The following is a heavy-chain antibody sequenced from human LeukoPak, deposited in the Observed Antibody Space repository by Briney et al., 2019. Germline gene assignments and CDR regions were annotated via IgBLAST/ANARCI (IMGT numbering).Heavy chain of an antibody. Sequence: GGSLRLSCAASGLTFSNYGMSWVRQAPGKGLEWVSSITGGGGSTYVDSVKDRFTISRDNSKNTLYLRMSSLRAEDTAVYYCAKNLLGSAAYSWYFDLWGRGTLVTVSS. D-gene: IGHD2-15*01. V-gene: IGHV3-23*01. CDR2: ITGGGGST. CDR1: GLTFSNYG. J-gene: IGHJ2*01. CDR3: AKNLLGSAAYSWYFDL.